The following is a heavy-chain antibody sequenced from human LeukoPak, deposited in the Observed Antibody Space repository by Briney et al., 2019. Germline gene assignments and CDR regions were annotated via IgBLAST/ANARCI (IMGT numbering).Heavy chain of an antibody. D-gene: IGHD2-2*01. J-gene: IGHJ5*02. CDR1: GFTFSSYS. CDR3: ARSAYCSSPSCLGGSGYSSLDL. CDR2: ISSSSSTI. Sequence: PGGSLRLSCAASGFTFSSYSMNWVRQAPGKGLEWVSYISSSSSTIYYADSMKGRFTISRDNAKNSLYLQMNSLRAEDTAVYYCARSAYCSSPSCLGGSGYSSLDLWGQGTLATVSS. V-gene: IGHV3-48*04.